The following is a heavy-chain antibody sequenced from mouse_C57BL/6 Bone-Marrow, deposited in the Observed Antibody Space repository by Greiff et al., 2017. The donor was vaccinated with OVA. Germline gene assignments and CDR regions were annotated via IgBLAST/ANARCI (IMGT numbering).Heavy chain of an antibody. D-gene: IGHD1-1*01. J-gene: IGHJ4*01. CDR1: GYTFTDYY. Sequence: EVQLQQSGPVLVKPGASVKMSCKASGYTFTDYYMNWVKQSHGKSLEWIGVINPYNGGTSYNQKFKGKATLTVDKSSSTAYMQLSSLTSEDSAVYFCARSLYGSSPYYAMDYWGQGTSVTVSS. V-gene: IGHV1-19*01. CDR3: ARSLYGSSPYYAMDY. CDR2: INPYNGGT.